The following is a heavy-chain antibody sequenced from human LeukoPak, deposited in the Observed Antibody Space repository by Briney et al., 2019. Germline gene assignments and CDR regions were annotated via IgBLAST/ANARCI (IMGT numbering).Heavy chain of an antibody. D-gene: IGHD6-13*01. Sequence: SETLSLTCTVTGGSISSYYWSWIRQPPGKGLEWIGYIYYSGNSNYHPSLKSRVTISVDTSKNQFSLKLSSVTAADTAVYYCARDSGSSWFDPWGQGTLVTVSS. J-gene: IGHJ5*02. V-gene: IGHV4-59*01. CDR1: GGSISSYY. CDR2: IYYSGNS. CDR3: ARDSGSSWFDP.